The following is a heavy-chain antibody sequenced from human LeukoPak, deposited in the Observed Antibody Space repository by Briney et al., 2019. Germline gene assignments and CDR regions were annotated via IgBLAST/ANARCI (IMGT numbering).Heavy chain of an antibody. CDR3: IEVVTAIPH. Sequence: GASVKVSCKASGYTFTSYGINWVRQAPGQGLEWMGWISVYNGNTNYAQKLQGRVTMTTDTSTSTAYMELRSLTSDDTAVYYAIEVVTAIPHWGQGTPVTVSS. CDR1: GYTFTSYG. J-gene: IGHJ4*02. CDR2: ISVYNGNT. V-gene: IGHV1-18*01. D-gene: IGHD2-21*02.